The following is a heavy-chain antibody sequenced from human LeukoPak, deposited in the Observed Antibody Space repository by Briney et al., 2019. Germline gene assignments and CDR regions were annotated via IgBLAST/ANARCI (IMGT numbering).Heavy chain of an antibody. CDR1: GYSISSEYY. J-gene: IGHJ4*02. V-gene: IGHV4-38-2*01. Sequence: SETLSLTCAVSGYSISSEYYWGWIRQPPGKGLEWIGSIYHSGITYYNPSLKSRVTMPVDTSKNQFSLKLTSVTAADTAVYYCARQNGFGQEFDYWGQGTLVTVSS. CDR2: IYHSGIT. CDR3: ARQNGFGQEFDY. D-gene: IGHD3/OR15-3a*01.